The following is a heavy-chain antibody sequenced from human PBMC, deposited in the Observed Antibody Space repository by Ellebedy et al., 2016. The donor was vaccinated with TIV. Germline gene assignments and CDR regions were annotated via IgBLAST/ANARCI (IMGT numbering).Heavy chain of an antibody. Sequence: SETLSLXCTVSGGSISSSSYYWGWIRQPPGKGLEWIGSIYYSGSTNYNPSLKSRVTISVDTSKNQFSLKLSSVTAADTAVYYCAVVVAATTGGFDPWGQGTLVTVSS. CDR2: IYYSGST. D-gene: IGHD2-15*01. CDR1: GGSISSSSYY. CDR3: AVVVAATTGGFDP. V-gene: IGHV4-39*07. J-gene: IGHJ5*02.